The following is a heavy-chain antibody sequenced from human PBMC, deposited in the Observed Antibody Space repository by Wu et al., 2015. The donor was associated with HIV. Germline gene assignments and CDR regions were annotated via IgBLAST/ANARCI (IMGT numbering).Heavy chain of an antibody. CDR1: GYTFTGYY. J-gene: IGHJ5*02. CDR2: INPNSGGT. D-gene: IGHD2-2*01. Sequence: QVQLVQSGAEVKKPGASVKVSCKASGYTFTGYYMHWVRQAPGQGLEWMGWINPNSGGTNYAQKFQGRVTMTRDTSISTAYMELSRLRSDDTAVYYCARDMVSIVVVPAAKYWFDPGAREPWSPSPQ. V-gene: IGHV1-2*02. CDR3: ARDMVSIVVVPAAKYWFDP.